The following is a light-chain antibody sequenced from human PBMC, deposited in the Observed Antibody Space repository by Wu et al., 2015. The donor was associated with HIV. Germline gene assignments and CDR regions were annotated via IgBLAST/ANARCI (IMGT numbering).Light chain of an antibody. Sequence: DIQMTQSPSAMSASVGDRVTITCRASQDISNYLAWFQQKPGKVPKRLITAASSLQNGVPSRFSGSGSGTEFTLTISRLEAEDFAVYLCQQYGRTPRTFGQGTKVEIK. CDR1: QDISNY. CDR3: QQYGRTPRT. CDR2: AAS. V-gene: IGKV1-17*03. J-gene: IGKJ1*01.